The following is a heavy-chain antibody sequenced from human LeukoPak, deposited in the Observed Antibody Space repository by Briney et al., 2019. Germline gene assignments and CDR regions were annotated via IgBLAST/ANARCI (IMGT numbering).Heavy chain of an antibody. Sequence: GGSLRLSCAASGFTFSSYSMNWVRQAPGKGLEWVSYISSSSSTIYYADSVKGRFTISRDNAKNTLYLQMNSLRVEDTAVYYCAKPAYAGYYYYMDVWGKGTTVTVSS. CDR2: ISSSSSTI. D-gene: IGHD3-16*01. CDR1: GFTFSSYS. V-gene: IGHV3-48*01. CDR3: AKPAYAGYYYYMDV. J-gene: IGHJ6*03.